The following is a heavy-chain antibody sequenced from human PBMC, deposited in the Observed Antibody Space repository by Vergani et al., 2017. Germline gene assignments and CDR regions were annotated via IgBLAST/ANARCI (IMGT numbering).Heavy chain of an antibody. CDR2: ISSSSSTI. J-gene: IGHJ3*02. V-gene: IGHV3-48*04. CDR1: GFTFSSYS. D-gene: IGHD3-10*01. CDR3: ARDPIPGLLWFGEDHGHFDI. Sequence: EVQLVESGGGLVQPGGSLRLSCAASGFTFSSYSMTWVRQAPGKGLEWVSYISSSSSTIDYADSVKGRFTISRDNAKNSLYLQMNSLRAEDTAVYYCARDPIPGLLWFGEDHGHFDIWGQGTMVTVSS.